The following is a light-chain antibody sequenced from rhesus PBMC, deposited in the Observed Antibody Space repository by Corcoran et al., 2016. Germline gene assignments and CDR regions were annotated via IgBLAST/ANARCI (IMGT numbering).Light chain of an antibody. CDR2: AAS. CDR1: QGIGNA. J-gene: IGKJ4*01. CDR3: QQRKSYPVT. Sequence: DIQMTQSPSSLSASVGDKVTVTCRASQGIGNALAWYQQKPGKAPKLLVYAASKLQSGVPSRFSGSGSGTDFTLTSSSLQPEDCAVYYCQQRKSYPVTFGGGTKVEIK. V-gene: IGKV1-33*01.